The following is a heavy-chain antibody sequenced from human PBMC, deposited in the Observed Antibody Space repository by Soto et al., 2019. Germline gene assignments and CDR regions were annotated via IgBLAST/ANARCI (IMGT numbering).Heavy chain of an antibody. V-gene: IGHV4-59*01. CDR2: IDYTGST. CDR1: GGSISTYC. J-gene: IGHJ6*03. CDR3: ARDQEPSTLYYDYYYMDV. Sequence: SETLTITCTVSGGSISTYCWSWVRQPPGKGLEWIGYIDYTGSTNYNPSLTSRVTIPADTSKNQFSLKLSSVTAADTAVYYCARDQEPSTLYYDYYYMDVWGKGTTVTSP.